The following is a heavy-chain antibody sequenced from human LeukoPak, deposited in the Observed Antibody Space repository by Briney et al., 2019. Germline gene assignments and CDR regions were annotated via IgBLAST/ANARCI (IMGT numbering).Heavy chain of an antibody. Sequence: GGSLRLSCAASGFTFSSYWLSWVRQAPGKGLEWVANIKEDGTEKYYVDSVKGRFTISRDNAKNSLYLQMNSLRAEDTAIYYCAGGYGSYSPDHWGQGTLVTVSS. V-gene: IGHV3-7*04. CDR1: GFTFSSYW. CDR3: AGGYGSYSPDH. J-gene: IGHJ4*02. D-gene: IGHD1-26*01. CDR2: IKEDGTEK.